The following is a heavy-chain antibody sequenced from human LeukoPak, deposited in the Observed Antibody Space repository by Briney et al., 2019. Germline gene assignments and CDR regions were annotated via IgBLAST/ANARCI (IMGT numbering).Heavy chain of an antibody. D-gene: IGHD6-19*01. J-gene: IGHJ4*02. CDR3: AREGSGGTGQQWLVPDYFDY. V-gene: IGHV1-69*05. CDR2: IIPIFGTA. CDR1: GGTFSSYA. Sequence: ASVKVSCKASGGTFSSYAISWVRQASGQGLEWMGGIIPIFGTANYAQKFQGRVTITTDESTSTAYMELSSLRSEDTAVYYCAREGSGGTGQQWLVPDYFDYWGQGTLVTVSS.